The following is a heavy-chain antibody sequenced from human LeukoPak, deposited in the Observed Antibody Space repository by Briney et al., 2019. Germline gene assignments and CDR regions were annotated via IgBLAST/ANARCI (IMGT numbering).Heavy chain of an antibody. Sequence: ASVKVSCKVSGYTLTELSMHWVRQAPGKGLEWMGGFDPEDGETIYAQKFQGRVTMTEDTSTDTAYMELSRLRSDDTAVYYCARVLVAVRRGHDAFDIWGQGTMVTVSS. CDR1: GYTLTELS. CDR3: ARVLVAVRRGHDAFDI. CDR2: FDPEDGET. J-gene: IGHJ3*02. D-gene: IGHD2-15*01. V-gene: IGHV1-24*01.